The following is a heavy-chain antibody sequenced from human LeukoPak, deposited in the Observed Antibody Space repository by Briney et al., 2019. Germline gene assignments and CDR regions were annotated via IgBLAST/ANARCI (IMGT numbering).Heavy chain of an antibody. Sequence: WRSLRLSCAASGFTFSGYGLHWVRQGPGQGLEWVAVIWYDGSNKYYADSVKGRFTISRDNSKNTLYVQMSSLRAGDTAVYYCARSNNGGWGYCDYWGQGSLVTVSS. J-gene: IGHJ4*02. D-gene: IGHD3-16*01. CDR3: ARSNNGGWGYCDY. CDR2: IWYDGSNK. V-gene: IGHV3-33*01. CDR1: GFTFSGYG.